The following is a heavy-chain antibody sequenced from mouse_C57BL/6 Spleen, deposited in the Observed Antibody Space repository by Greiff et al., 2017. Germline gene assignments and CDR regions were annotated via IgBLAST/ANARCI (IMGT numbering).Heavy chain of an antibody. CDR3: ARDYGSIYYAMDY. Sequence: EVKLMESGPGLVKPSQSLSLTCSVTGYSITSGYYWNWIRQFPGNKLEWMGYISYDGSNNYNPSLKNRISITRDTSKNQFFLKLNSVTTEYTATYYCARDYGSIYYAMDYWGQGTSVTVSS. CDR1: GYSITSGYY. CDR2: ISYDGSN. J-gene: IGHJ4*01. V-gene: IGHV3-6*01. D-gene: IGHD1-1*01.